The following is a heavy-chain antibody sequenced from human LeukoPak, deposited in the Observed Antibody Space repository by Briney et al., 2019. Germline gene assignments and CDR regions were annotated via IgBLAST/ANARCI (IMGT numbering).Heavy chain of an antibody. CDR1: DTSISNNW. J-gene: IGHJ4*02. V-gene: IGHV4-4*02. D-gene: IGHD3-10*01. Sequence: SGTLSLTCDVSDTSISNNWWSWVRQPPGKGLEWIGEINHSGSTNYNPSLKSRVTISVDTSKNQFSLKLSSVTAADTAVYYCARGLWFGELSYWGQGTLVTVSS. CDR3: ARGLWFGELSY. CDR2: INHSGST.